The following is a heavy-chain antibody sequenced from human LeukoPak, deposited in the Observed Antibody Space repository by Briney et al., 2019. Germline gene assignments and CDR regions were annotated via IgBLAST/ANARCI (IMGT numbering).Heavy chain of an antibody. V-gene: IGHV4-59*12. J-gene: IGHJ6*03. CDR2: IYYSGST. CDR3: ARNGFWSGYYPGHRKQPYYMDV. D-gene: IGHD3-3*01. CDR1: GASISSFY. Sequence: SETLSLTCTVSGASISSFYWSWIRQPPGKGLEWIGYIYYSGSTNYTPSLRSRVTISLDTSKNQFSLKLSSVTAADTAVYYCARNGFWSGYYPGHRKQPYYMDVWGKGTTVTVSS.